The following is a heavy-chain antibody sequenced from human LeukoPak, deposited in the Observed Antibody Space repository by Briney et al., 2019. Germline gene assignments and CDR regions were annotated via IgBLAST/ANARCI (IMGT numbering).Heavy chain of an antibody. CDR1: GYTFTSYY. CDR2: INPSGGST. Sequence: ASVKVSCKASGYTFTSYYMHWVRQAPGQGLEWMGIINPSGGSTSYAQKFQGRVTMTTDTSTSTAYMELRSLRSDDTAVYYCARDPPRGGYDWGGFDYWGQGTLVTVSS. V-gene: IGHV1-46*01. CDR3: ARDPPRGGYDWGGFDY. J-gene: IGHJ4*02. D-gene: IGHD5-12*01.